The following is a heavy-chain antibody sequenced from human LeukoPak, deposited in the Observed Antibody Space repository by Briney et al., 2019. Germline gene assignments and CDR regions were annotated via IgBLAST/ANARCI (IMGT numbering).Heavy chain of an antibody. Sequence: GGSLRLSCAASGFTFSSYAMSWVRQAPGKGLDWVSAISGSGGSTYYADSVKGRLTISRDNSKNTLYLQMNSLRAEDTAVYYCAKDPQGRVVATIFLIWGQGTLVTVSS. V-gene: IGHV3-23*01. CDR3: AKDPQGRVVATIFLI. CDR2: ISGSGGST. D-gene: IGHD5-12*01. CDR1: GFTFSSYA. J-gene: IGHJ4*02.